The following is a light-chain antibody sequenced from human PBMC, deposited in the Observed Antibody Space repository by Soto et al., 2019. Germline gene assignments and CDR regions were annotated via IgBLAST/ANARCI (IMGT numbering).Light chain of an antibody. CDR2: KAS. V-gene: IGKV1-8*01. Sequence: VRMSQSASSLSASTGDRVTITCRASQGISSYLAWYQQKPGKAPKLLIYKASTLKSGVPSRFSGSGSGTDFTLTISSLQPEDFATYYCQQFNNYPLTFGGGTKVDI. J-gene: IGKJ4*01. CDR3: QQFNNYPLT. CDR1: QGISSY.